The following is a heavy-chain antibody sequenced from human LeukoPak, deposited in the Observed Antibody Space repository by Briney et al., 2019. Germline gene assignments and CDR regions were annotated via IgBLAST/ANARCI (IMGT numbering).Heavy chain of an antibody. Sequence: GGSLRLSRAASGFTFSSYGMHWVRQAPGKGLEWVALIWYDGSNKYYADSVKGRFTISRDNSKNTLYLQMNSLRAEDTAVYYCARGDCSGGSCYSGFFDYWGQGTLVTVSS. V-gene: IGHV3-30*02. D-gene: IGHD2-15*01. CDR3: ARGDCSGGSCYSGFFDY. J-gene: IGHJ4*02. CDR2: IWYDGSNK. CDR1: GFTFSSYG.